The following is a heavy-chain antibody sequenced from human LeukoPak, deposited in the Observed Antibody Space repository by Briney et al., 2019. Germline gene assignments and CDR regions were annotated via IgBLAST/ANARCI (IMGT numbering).Heavy chain of an antibody. V-gene: IGHV1-2*02. CDR2: INPNSGDT. CDR3: ARGVTGIYYYYYMDV. Sequence: ASVKVSCKASGYTFTGYYIHWVRQAPGQGLEWMGWINPNSGDTNYAQKFQGEVTMTRDTSISTAYMELSRLRSDDTAVYYCARGVTGIYYYYYMDVWGKGTTVAVSS. CDR1: GYTFTGYY. D-gene: IGHD3-10*01. J-gene: IGHJ6*03.